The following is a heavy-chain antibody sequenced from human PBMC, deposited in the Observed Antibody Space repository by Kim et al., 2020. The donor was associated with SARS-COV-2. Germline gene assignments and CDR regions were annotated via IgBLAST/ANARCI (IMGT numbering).Heavy chain of an antibody. J-gene: IGHJ4*02. CDR3: AGQGIVGAVDY. CDR1: GYSFTSYW. Sequence: GESLKISCKGSGYSFTSYWISWVRQMPGKGLEWMGRIDPSDSSTNYSPSFQGHVTISADKSISTAYLLWSSLKASDTAVYYCAGQGIVGAVDYWGQGTLVTVSS. V-gene: IGHV5-10-1*01. D-gene: IGHD1-26*01. CDR2: IDPSDSST.